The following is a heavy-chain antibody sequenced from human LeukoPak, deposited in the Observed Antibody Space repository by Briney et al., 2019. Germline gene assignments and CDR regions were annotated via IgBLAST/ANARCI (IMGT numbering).Heavy chain of an antibody. CDR2: ISGSGGST. CDR3: AKGITMIVVVTEYFQH. J-gene: IGHJ1*01. V-gene: IGHV3-23*01. D-gene: IGHD3-22*01. CDR1: GFTFNSYA. Sequence: PGWSLRLSCAGSGFTFNSYAMSCVRQTPGKGLEWVSGISGSGGSTYYADSVTGRFTISRDNSKNTLYLQMDSLRAEDTAVYYCAKGITMIVVVTEYFQHWGQGTLVTVSS.